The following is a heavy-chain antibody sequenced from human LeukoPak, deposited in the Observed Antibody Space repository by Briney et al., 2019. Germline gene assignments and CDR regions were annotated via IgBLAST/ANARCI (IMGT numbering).Heavy chain of an antibody. V-gene: IGHV1-2*02. CDR3: ARVEQQWPHXPQYYFHY. Sequence: ASVKVSCKASGYTFTGYYMHWVRQAPGQGLEWMGWINPNSGGTNYAQKFQGRVTMTRDTSIRTAYMELSRRRSDDTAVFYCARVEQQWPHXPQYYFHYWGQGTLVTVSS. J-gene: IGHJ4*02. CDR1: GYTFTGYY. D-gene: IGHD6-19*01. CDR2: INPNSGGT.